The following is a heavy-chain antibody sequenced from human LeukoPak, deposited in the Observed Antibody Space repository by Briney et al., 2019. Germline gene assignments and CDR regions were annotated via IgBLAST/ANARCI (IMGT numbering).Heavy chain of an antibody. CDR1: GFTFSDYS. Sequence: PGGSLRLSCAASGFTFSDYSMHWVRQAPGKGLNWVAFIRYDGNNKYYADSVKGRFTISRDNAKNSLYLQMNSLRAEDTAVYYCAREGGSGWYSGWFDPWGQGTLVTVSS. V-gene: IGHV3-30*02. D-gene: IGHD6-19*01. J-gene: IGHJ5*02. CDR2: IRYDGNNK. CDR3: AREGGSGWYSGWFDP.